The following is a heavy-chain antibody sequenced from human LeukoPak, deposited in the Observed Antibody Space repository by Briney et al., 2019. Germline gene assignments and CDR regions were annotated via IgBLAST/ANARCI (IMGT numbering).Heavy chain of an antibody. J-gene: IGHJ4*02. Sequence: PGGSLRLSCAASGFTFSSYAMHWVRQAPGKGLEWVAVISYDGSNKYYADSVKGRFTISRDNSKNTLYLQMNSLRAEDTAVYYCLNSGRFGYWGQGTLVTVSS. V-gene: IGHV3-30-3*01. CDR3: LNSGRFGY. D-gene: IGHD6-19*01. CDR1: GFTFSSYA. CDR2: ISYDGSNK.